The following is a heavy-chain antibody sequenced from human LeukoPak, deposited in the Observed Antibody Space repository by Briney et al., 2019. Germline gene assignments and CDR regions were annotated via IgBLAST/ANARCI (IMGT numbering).Heavy chain of an antibody. D-gene: IGHD2-2*03. CDR2: ISSSSSYI. J-gene: IGHJ6*02. CDR1: GFTSIAYA. Sequence: GGSLRLSCVGSGFTSIAYALTWARQAPGKGLEWVSSISSSSSYIYYADSVKGRFTISRDNAKNSLYLQMNSLRAEDTAVYYCARDGYCSSTSCYGWGYYYYGMDVWGQGTTVTVSS. V-gene: IGHV3-21*01. CDR3: ARDGYCSSTSCYGWGYYYYGMDV.